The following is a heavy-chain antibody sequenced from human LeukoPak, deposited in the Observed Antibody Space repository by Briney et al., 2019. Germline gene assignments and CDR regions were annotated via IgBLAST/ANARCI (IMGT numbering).Heavy chain of an antibody. Sequence: ASVKVSCKASGYTFTGYYMHWVRQAPGQGLEWMGRINPNSGGTNYAQKFQGRVTMTRDTSISTAYMELSRLRPDDTAVYYCAREVRSGNYDFWSGYYYYGMDVWGQGTTVTVSS. CDR2: INPNSGGT. V-gene: IGHV1-2*06. J-gene: IGHJ6*02. CDR3: AREVRSGNYDFWSGYYYYGMDV. D-gene: IGHD3-3*01. CDR1: GYTFTGYY.